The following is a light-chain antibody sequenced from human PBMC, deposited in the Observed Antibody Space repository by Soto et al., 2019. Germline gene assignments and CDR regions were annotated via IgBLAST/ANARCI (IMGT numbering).Light chain of an antibody. CDR2: TAS. CDR1: QGISRW. J-gene: IGKJ3*01. Sequence: IPMTQSPSSVSASVGDRVSITCRASQGISRWLAWYQQKPGKAPKLLIYTASRLQSGVPSRFSGSGSGADFTLTISSLQPEDFATYYCQQANSFTFTFGPGTKVDIK. CDR3: QQANSFTFT. V-gene: IGKV1-12*01.